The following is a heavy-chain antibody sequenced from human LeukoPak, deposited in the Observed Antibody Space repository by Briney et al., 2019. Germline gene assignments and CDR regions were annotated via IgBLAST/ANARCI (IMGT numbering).Heavy chain of an antibody. CDR2: INTDGSST. V-gene: IGHV3-74*01. J-gene: IGHJ4*02. D-gene: IGHD2-2*01. Sequence: GGSLRLSCAASGFTFSSYWMHWVRQAPGKGLVWVSRINTDGSSTSYADSVKGRFTISRDNAKNSLYLQMNSLRAEDTAVCYCAREDGVPAAIGGWGQGTLVTVSS. CDR3: AREDGVPAAIGG. CDR1: GFTFSSYW.